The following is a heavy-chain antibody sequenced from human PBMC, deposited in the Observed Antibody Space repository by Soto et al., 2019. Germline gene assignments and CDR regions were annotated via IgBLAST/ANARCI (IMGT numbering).Heavy chain of an antibody. CDR2: ITGTSGTS. J-gene: IGHJ4*02. Sequence: GGSLRLSCAASGFTFSNYAMTWVRQAPGRGLEWVSVITGTSGTSDYADSVKGRFTISRDNSKNTLYLQMNSLRAEDTAIYYCAKTQGYFDYWGQGTLVTVSS. CDR1: GFTFSNYA. V-gene: IGHV3-23*01. CDR3: AKTQGYFDY.